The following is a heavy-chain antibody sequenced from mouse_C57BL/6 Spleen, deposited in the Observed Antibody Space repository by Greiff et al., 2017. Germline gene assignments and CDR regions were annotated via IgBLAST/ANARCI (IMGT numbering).Heavy chain of an antibody. V-gene: IGHV10-1*01. D-gene: IGHD2-10*02. Sequence: EVMLVESGGGLVQPKGSLKLSCAASGFSFNTYAMNWVRQAPGKGLEWVARIRSKSNNYATYYADSVKDRFTISRDDSESMLYLQMNNLKTEDTAMYYCVRHLEGYGLLAMDYWGQGTSVTVSS. J-gene: IGHJ4*01. CDR1: GFSFNTYA. CDR2: IRSKSNNYAT. CDR3: VRHLEGYGLLAMDY.